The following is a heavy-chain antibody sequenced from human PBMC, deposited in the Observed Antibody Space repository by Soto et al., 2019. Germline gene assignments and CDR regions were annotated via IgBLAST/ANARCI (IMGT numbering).Heavy chain of an antibody. CDR1: GYTFTSYA. CDR2: INAGNGNT. Sequence: ASVKVSGKASGYTFTSYAMHWVRQAPGQRLEWMGWINAGNGNTKYSQKFQGRVTITRDTSASTAYMELSSLRSEDTAVYYCARDGGVGAFDIWGQGTMVTVSS. V-gene: IGHV1-3*01. CDR3: ARDGGVGAFDI. D-gene: IGHD3-16*01. J-gene: IGHJ3*02.